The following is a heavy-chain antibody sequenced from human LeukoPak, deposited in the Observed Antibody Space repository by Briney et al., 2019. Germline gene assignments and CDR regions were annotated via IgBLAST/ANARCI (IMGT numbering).Heavy chain of an antibody. CDR3: VGLGTMTVRLAY. CDR2: VSRSGST. Sequence: KPSETLSLTCCVSGFSINTDYYWGWIRQPPGKGLEWLGSVSRSGSTFYNPSLKSRLSMSVDTSKSQFSLQLSSVTAADTAVYYCVGLGTMTVRLAYWGQGTLVTVSS. J-gene: IGHJ4*02. D-gene: IGHD3-22*01. V-gene: IGHV4-38-2*01. CDR1: GFSINTDYY.